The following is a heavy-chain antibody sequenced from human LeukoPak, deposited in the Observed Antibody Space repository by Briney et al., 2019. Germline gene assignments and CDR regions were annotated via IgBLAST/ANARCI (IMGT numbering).Heavy chain of an antibody. D-gene: IGHD6-19*01. CDR2: INPNSGGT. CDR1: GYTFTGYY. Sequence: ASVKVSCTASGYTFTGYYMHWVRQAPGQGLEWMGWINPNSGGTNYAQKFQGRVTMTRDTSISTAYMELSRLRSDDTAVYYCARGVAGSYYYSYMDVWGKGTTVTISS. J-gene: IGHJ6*03. V-gene: IGHV1-2*02. CDR3: ARGVAGSYYYSYMDV.